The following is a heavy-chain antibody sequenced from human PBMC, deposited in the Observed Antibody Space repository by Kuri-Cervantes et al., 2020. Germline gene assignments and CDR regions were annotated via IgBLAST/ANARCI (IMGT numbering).Heavy chain of an antibody. J-gene: IGHJ3*02. CDR3: ATTVHYYYDTSGPDAFDI. V-gene: IGHV3-11*01. CDR2: ISSSGSTI. CDR1: GFTFSDYY. D-gene: IGHD3-22*01. Sequence: GGSLRPSCAASGFTFSDYYMSWIRQAPGKGLEWVSYISSSGSTIYYADSVKGRFTISRDNAKNSLYLQMNSLRAEDTAVYYCATTVHYYYDTSGPDAFDIWGQGTMVTVSS.